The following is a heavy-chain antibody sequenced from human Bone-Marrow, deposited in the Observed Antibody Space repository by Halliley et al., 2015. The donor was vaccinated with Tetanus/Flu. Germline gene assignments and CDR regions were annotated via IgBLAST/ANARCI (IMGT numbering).Heavy chain of an antibody. J-gene: IGHJ6*02. CDR3: AKDHRALTVAGNYYGLDV. D-gene: IGHD6-19*01. V-gene: IGHV3-23*05. CDR1: GFTFTSYA. Sequence: SLRLSCEGSGFTFTSYAFSWVRQAPGKGLEWVSAIGSRVSPIGNGDGRAYYADSVKGRFTISRDNSKNTLYLQMNSLRAEDTAVYYCAKDHRALTVAGNYYGLDVWGPGTTVTVSS. CDR2: IGSRVSPIGNGDGRA.